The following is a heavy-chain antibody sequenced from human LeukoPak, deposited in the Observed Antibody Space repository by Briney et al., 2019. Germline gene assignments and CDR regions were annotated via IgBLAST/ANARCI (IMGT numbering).Heavy chain of an antibody. Sequence: SETLSLTCTVSGGSISSYYWSWIRQPPGKGLEWIGYIYYSGSTNYNPSLKSRVTISVDTSKNQFSLKLSSVTAADTAVYYCARRPDGFDIWGQGTMVTASS. CDR3: ARRPDGFDI. D-gene: IGHD6-6*01. CDR1: GGSISSYY. CDR2: IYYSGST. J-gene: IGHJ3*02. V-gene: IGHV4-59*12.